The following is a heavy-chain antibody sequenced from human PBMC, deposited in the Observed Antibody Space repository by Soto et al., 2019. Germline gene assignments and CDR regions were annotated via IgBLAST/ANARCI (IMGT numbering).Heavy chain of an antibody. V-gene: IGHV3-30*18. Sequence: GGSLRLSCAASGFTFSSYGVHWVRQAPGKGLEWVAVISYDGSNKYYADSVKGRFTISRDNSKNTLYLQMNSLRAEDTAVYYCAKDYGGNSMDVWGQGTTVTVSS. J-gene: IGHJ6*02. D-gene: IGHD4-17*01. CDR1: GFTFSSYG. CDR3: AKDYGGNSMDV. CDR2: ISYDGSNK.